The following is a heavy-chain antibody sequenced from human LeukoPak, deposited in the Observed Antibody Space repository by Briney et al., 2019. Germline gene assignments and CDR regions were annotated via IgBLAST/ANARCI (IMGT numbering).Heavy chain of an antibody. CDR1: GFTFRDYS. J-gene: IGHJ4*02. V-gene: IGHV3-21*01. Sequence: PGGSLRLSCAASGFTFRDYSMTWVRQAPGKGLEWVSSIRGGSDFIYHADSVKGRFTISRDNAKNSLHLQMNSLRAEDTAVYYRARGRDSGSFIIDYWGQGTLVTVSS. CDR3: ARGRDSGSFIIDY. D-gene: IGHD3-10*01. CDR2: IRGGSDFI.